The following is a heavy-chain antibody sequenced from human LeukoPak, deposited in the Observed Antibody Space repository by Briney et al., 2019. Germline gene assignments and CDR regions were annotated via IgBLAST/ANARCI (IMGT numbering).Heavy chain of an antibody. Sequence: SVKVSCTASGGTFSSYAISWVRQAPGQGLEWMGGIIPIFGTANYAQKFQGRVTITADESTSTAYMELSSLRSEDTAVYYCARDLPLEGNGMDVWGQGTTVTVSS. CDR1: GGTFSSYA. J-gene: IGHJ6*02. V-gene: IGHV1-69*13. CDR2: IIPIFGTA. CDR3: ARDLPLEGNGMDV.